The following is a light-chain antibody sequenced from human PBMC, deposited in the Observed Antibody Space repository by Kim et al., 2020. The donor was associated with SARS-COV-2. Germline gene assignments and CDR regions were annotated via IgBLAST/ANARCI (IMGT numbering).Light chain of an antibody. CDR3: NSGDSSGNHLV. V-gene: IGLV3-19*01. J-gene: IGLJ3*02. Sequence: SSELTQDPAVSVALGQTVRITCQGDSLRSYYASWYQQKPGQAPVLVIYGKNNRPSGIPDRFSGSSSGNTASLTITGAQAEDEAVYYCNSGDSSGNHLVFG. CDR2: GKN. CDR1: SLRSYY.